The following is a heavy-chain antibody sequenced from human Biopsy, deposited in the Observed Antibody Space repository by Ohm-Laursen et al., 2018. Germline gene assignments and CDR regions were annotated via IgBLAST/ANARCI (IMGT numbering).Heavy chain of an antibody. CDR2: IAPSGGTT. CDR1: GYTLSRYY. CDR3: ARGNVDTPNHRFDY. Sequence: ATVKISCKASGYTLSRYYMHWVRQAPGQGLEWMGIIAPSGGTTSYGQKFQGRVIMTRDTSTNTVSMELSSLRSEDTAVYFCARGNVDTPNHRFDYWGQGTLVTVSS. J-gene: IGHJ4*02. D-gene: IGHD5-18*01. V-gene: IGHV1-46*01.